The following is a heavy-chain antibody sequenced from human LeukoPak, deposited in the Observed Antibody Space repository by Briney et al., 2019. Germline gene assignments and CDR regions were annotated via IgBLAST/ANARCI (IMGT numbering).Heavy chain of an antibody. J-gene: IGHJ4*02. CDR1: GFTFSTYW. D-gene: IGHD3-3*01. CDR3: ARWRGAQSEFEY. CDR2: IKQDGSEK. Sequence: GGSLRLSCTASGFTFSTYWMGWVRQAPGKGLECVASIKQDGSEKEYVDSVKGRFTISRDNAKNSLYLQMISLRAEDTAVYYCARWRGAQSEFEYWGQGTLVTVSS. V-gene: IGHV3-7*01.